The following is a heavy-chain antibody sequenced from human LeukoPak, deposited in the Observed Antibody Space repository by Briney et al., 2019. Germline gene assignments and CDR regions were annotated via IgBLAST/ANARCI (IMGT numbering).Heavy chain of an antibody. J-gene: IGHJ6*03. CDR2: INLNGGST. V-gene: IGHV3-20*04. CDR3: ARVGSTYYMDV. D-gene: IGHD2-2*03. Sequence: GGSLTLSCAASGFTFDDYGMSWVRQGPGKGLEWVSGINLNGGSTRYADSVKGRFTISRDNAKNSLYLQMRSLRAEDTALYYCARVGSTYYMDVWGKGTTVTISS. CDR1: GFTFDDYG.